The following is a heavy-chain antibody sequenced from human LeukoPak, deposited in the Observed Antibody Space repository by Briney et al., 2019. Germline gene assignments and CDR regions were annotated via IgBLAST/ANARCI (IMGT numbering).Heavy chain of an antibody. CDR1: GFTFSSYS. V-gene: IGHV3-23*01. CDR3: AKAHSISWPYAFDS. J-gene: IGHJ4*02. CDR2: ISGSGGST. D-gene: IGHD6-13*01. Sequence: GGSLRLSCAASGFTFSSYSMNWVRQAPGKGLEWVSAISGSGGSTYYADSVKGRFTISRDNSKNTLYLQMNSLRAEDTAVYYCAKAHSISWPYAFDSWGQGTLVTVSS.